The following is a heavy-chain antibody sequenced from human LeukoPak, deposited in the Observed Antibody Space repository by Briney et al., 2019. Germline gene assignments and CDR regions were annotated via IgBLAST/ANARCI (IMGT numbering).Heavy chain of an antibody. J-gene: IGHJ6*03. V-gene: IGHV4-34*01. CDR2: INYGGDT. CDR1: SGSFSGYD. CDR3: ARGLGWKVTPMGLFYMDV. D-gene: IGHD1-1*01. Sequence: SETLSLTCGVDSGSFSGYDWTWVRQPPGKGLEWIGQINYGGDTNYNPSLKSRVTISVDTSKNQFSLKVTSVTAADTAVYYCARGLGWKVTPMGLFYMDVWGEGATVTVSS.